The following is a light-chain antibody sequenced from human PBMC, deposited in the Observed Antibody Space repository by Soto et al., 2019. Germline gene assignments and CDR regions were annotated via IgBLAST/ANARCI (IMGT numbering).Light chain of an antibody. CDR2: DVS. CDR3: SSYTSSSPPVV. V-gene: IGLV2-14*01. CDR1: SSDVGGYNY. Sequence: QSALTQPASVSGSPGQSITISCTGPSSDVGGYNYVSWYQQHPGKAPKLMIYDVSNRPSVVSNRFSGSKSGNTASLTISGIQAEDEADYSCSSYTSSSPPVVFGGGTKLTVL. J-gene: IGLJ2*01.